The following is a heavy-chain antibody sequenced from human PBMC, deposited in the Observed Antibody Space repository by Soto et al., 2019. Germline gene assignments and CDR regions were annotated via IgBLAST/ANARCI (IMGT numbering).Heavy chain of an antibody. CDR1: GYTFTSYG. D-gene: IGHD2-2*02. Sequence: QVQLVQSGAEVKKPGASVKVSCKASGYTFTSYGISWVRQAPGQGLEWMGWISAYNGNTNYAQKLQGRVTMTTDTSTSTDYMELRSLRSDDTAVYYCARVVPAAILSYYYYGMDVWGQGTTVTVSS. CDR2: ISAYNGNT. V-gene: IGHV1-18*04. J-gene: IGHJ6*02. CDR3: ARVVPAAILSYYYYGMDV.